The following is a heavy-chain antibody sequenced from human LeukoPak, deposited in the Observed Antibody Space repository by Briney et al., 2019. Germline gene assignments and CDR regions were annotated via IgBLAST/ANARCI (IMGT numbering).Heavy chain of an antibody. V-gene: IGHV1-18*01. J-gene: IGHJ1*01. CDR3: ARGDCSGDSCYLPEYIQH. CDR1: GYTLTRFS. Sequence: ASVKVSCKASGYTLTRFSISWVRQAPGQGLEWMGWISAYNGYTDYAQKLQGRVTMTTDTSTNTAYMELRSLRSDDTAVYYCARGDCSGDSCYLPEYIQHWGQGTLVTVSS. CDR2: ISAYNGYT. D-gene: IGHD2-15*01.